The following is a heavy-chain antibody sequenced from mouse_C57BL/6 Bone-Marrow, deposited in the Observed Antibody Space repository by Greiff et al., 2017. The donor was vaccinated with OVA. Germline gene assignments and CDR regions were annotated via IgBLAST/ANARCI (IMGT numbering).Heavy chain of an antibody. CDR2: IDTEDGEI. CDR1: GFNIKDYY. CDR3: ARDGCNVDY. J-gene: IGHJ2*01. V-gene: IGHV14-2*01. Sequence: EVQLQQSGAELVKPGASVKLSCTASGFNIKDYYMHWVKQRTEQGLEWIGRIDTEDGEIKYAPKFQGKATITADTASNPPFLQLSSLTSEVTAVYYCARDGCNVDYCGQGTAPTVSS. D-gene: IGHD2-3*01.